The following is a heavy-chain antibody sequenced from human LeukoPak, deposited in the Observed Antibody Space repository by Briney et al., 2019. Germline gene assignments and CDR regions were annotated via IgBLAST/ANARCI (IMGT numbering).Heavy chain of an antibody. CDR3: AKAITRNVVVTAINY. CDR2: ISGDGGTT. CDR1: GFTFDDYV. V-gene: IGHV3-43*02. Sequence: TGGSLRLSCAASGFTFDDYVMHWDRQAPGKGLEWVSLISGDGGTTYYADSVKGRFTISRDNSKNSLYLQLNSLRTEDTALYYCAKAITRNVVVTAINYWGQGTLVTVSS. J-gene: IGHJ4*02. D-gene: IGHD2-21*02.